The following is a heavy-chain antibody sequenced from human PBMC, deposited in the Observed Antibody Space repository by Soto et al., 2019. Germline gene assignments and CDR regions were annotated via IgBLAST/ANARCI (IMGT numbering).Heavy chain of an antibody. CDR2: INHSASS. CDR3: ARGEYDSSGLYSWAPLGFDV. CDR1: GGSFTDYY. V-gene: IGHV4-34*01. J-gene: IGHJ6*02. Sequence: QVQLRQWGAGLLKPSETLVLTCAVSGGSFTDYYWGWIRQSPGKGLEWIGEINHSASSTYNPSLASRVTIPVDTSKKQFSLRLTSVTAADTAMYYCARGEYDSSGLYSWAPLGFDVWGQGTTVTVSS. D-gene: IGHD3-22*01.